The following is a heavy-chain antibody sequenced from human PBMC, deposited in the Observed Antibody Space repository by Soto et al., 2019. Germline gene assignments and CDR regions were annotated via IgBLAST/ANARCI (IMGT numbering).Heavy chain of an antibody. V-gene: IGHV3-11*01. Sequence: GSLRLSCAASGFTFSDYYMSWIRQAPGKGLEWVSYISSSGSTIYYADSVKGRFTISRDNAKNSLYLQMNSLRAEDTAVYYCASGRRVYSSGYSPPNYWGQGTLVTVSS. J-gene: IGHJ4*02. D-gene: IGHD3-22*01. CDR3: ASGRRVYSSGYSPPNY. CDR2: ISSSGSTI. CDR1: GFTFSDYY.